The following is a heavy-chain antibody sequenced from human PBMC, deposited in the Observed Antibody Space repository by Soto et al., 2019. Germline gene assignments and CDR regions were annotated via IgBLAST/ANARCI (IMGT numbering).Heavy chain of an antibody. CDR1: GFTFSSYW. Sequence: LRLSCAASGFTFSSYWMHWVRQAPGKGLVWVSRINSDGSSTSYADSVKGRFTISRDNAKNTLYLQMNSLRAEDAAVYYCARAHYYYGMDVWGQGTTVTVSS. CDR2: INSDGSST. J-gene: IGHJ6*02. CDR3: ARAHYYYGMDV. V-gene: IGHV3-74*01.